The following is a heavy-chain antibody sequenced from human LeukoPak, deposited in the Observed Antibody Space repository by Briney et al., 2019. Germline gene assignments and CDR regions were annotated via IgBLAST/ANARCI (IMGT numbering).Heavy chain of an antibody. V-gene: IGHV4-4*07. CDR1: GGSISSYY. D-gene: IGHD3-22*01. CDR3: AREDSSGYYFHAFDI. J-gene: IGHJ3*02. Sequence: SETLSLTCTVSGGSISSYYWSWIRQPARKGLEWIGRIYTSGSTNYNPSLKSRVTMSVDTSKNQFSLKLSSVTAADTAVYYCAREDSSGYYFHAFDIWGQGTMVTVSS. CDR2: IYTSGST.